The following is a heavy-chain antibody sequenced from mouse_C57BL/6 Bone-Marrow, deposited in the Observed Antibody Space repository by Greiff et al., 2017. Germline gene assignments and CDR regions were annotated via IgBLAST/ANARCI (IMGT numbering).Heavy chain of an antibody. V-gene: IGHV1-69*01. D-gene: IGHD3-2*02. CDR2: IDPSDSYT. CDR3: ARGSGLPWFAY. CDR1: GYTFTSYW. Sequence: QVQLQQPGAELVMPGASVKLSCKASGYTFTSYWMHWVKQRPGQGLEWIGEIDPSDSYTNYNQKFKGKSTLTVDKSSSTAYMQLSSLTSADSAVFYCARGSGLPWFAYWGQGTLVTVSA. J-gene: IGHJ3*01.